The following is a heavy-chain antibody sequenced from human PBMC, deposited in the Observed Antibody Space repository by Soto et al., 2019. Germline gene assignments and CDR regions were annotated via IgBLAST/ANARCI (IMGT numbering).Heavy chain of an antibody. Sequence: QVQLVQSGAEVKKPGASVKVSCKASGYSFTNYGISWVRQAPGRGLEWMGWISAYNANTNYAQKLQGRVTMTTDTSTSTAYMELRSLRSDDTAVYYCARVGECSSTSCRYYYYYGMDVWGQGTTVTVSS. J-gene: IGHJ6*02. D-gene: IGHD2-2*01. CDR3: ARVGECSSTSCRYYYYYGMDV. CDR1: GYSFTNYG. V-gene: IGHV1-18*01. CDR2: ISAYNANT.